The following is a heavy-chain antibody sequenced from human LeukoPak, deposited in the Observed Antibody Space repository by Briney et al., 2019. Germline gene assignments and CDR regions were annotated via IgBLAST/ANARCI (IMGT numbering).Heavy chain of an antibody. D-gene: IGHD1-7*01. Sequence: GESLKISCKGSGYSFTNKWIGWVRPMPGKGLECMGIIYPGDSDTRYSPSFQGQVTISANKSISTAFLQWRRLRAPDSAIYYCARLEFIGADFELGHFDLWGRGTLVTVSS. CDR2: IYPGDSDT. V-gene: IGHV5-51*01. CDR1: GYSFTNKW. J-gene: IGHJ2*01. CDR3: ARLEFIGADFELGHFDL.